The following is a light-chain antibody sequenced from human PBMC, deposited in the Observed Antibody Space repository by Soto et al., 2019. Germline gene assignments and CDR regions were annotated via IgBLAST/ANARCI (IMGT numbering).Light chain of an antibody. CDR1: QSISIW. CDR3: QQHNSYPRT. J-gene: IGKJ1*01. CDR2: TAS. Sequence: DIQMTQSPSTLSASVGDRVTITCRASQSISIWLAWYQQKPGRAPKLMIYTASNLERGVPSRFSGSGSGTEFTLTISSLQPDDFATYYCQQHNSYPRTFGQGTKVEIK. V-gene: IGKV1-5*03.